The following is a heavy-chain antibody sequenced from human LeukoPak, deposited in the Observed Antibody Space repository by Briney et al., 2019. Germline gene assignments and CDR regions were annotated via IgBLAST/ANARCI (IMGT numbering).Heavy chain of an antibody. D-gene: IGHD6-13*01. J-gene: IGHJ6*03. CDR3: ARDLAIAAAGTSAGGYYYYYYYMDV. CDR2: IKQDGSEK. CDR1: GFTFSSYW. Sequence: GGSLRLSCAASGFTFSSYWMSWVRQAPGKGLEWVANIKQDGSEKYYVDSVKGRFTISRDNAKNSLHLQMNGLRAEDTAVYYCARDLAIAAAGTSAGGYYYYYYYMDVWGKGTTVTVSS. V-gene: IGHV3-7*01.